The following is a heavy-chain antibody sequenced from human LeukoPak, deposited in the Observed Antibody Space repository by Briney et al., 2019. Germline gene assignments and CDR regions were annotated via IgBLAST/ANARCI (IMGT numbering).Heavy chain of an antibody. J-gene: IGHJ4*02. CDR2: IYYSGST. CDR3: ARGRLYGDYFGF. Sequence: SETLSLTCIVSGGSISSSSYYWGWIRQPPGKGLEWIGSIYYSGSTYYNTSLKSRVTISVDTSKNQFSLKLSSVTAADTAVYFCARGRLYGDYFGFWGQGTLVTVSS. CDR1: GGSISSSSYY. D-gene: IGHD2-2*02. V-gene: IGHV4-39*07.